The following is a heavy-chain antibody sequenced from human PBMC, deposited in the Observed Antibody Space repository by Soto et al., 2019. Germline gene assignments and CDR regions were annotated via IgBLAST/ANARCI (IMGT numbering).Heavy chain of an antibody. J-gene: IGHJ4*02. D-gene: IGHD2-15*01. CDR1: GGSISSSSYY. CDR3: ARISIVVVVAGIDY. Sequence: SETLSLTCTVSGGSISSSSYYWGWIRQPPGKGLEWIGSIYYSGSTYYNPSLKSRVTISVDTSKNQFSLKLSSVTAADTAVYYCARISIVVVVAGIDYWGQGTLVTVS. V-gene: IGHV4-39*01. CDR2: IYYSGST.